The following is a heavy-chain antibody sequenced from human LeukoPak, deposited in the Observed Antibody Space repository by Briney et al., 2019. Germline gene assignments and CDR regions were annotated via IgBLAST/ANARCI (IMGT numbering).Heavy chain of an antibody. D-gene: IGHD6-19*01. J-gene: IGHJ4*02. Sequence: GGSRRLSCAASGFTLSSYEMNWVRPAPGEGLEYDSAIRSKVGRTFYTNSVKGRLTASTDYSKHPSSLQMGSVRAEEMGVYFCARRAPGYSSGWLDYWGQGTRVTISS. CDR3: ARRAPGYSSGWLDY. CDR1: GFTLSSYE. CDR2: IRSKVGRT. V-gene: IGHV3-64*01.